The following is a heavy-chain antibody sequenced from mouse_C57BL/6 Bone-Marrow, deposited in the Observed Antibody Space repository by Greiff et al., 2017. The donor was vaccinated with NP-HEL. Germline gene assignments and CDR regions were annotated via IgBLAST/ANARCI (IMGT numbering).Heavy chain of an antibody. CDR3: ARVSTVVKGFAY. D-gene: IGHD2-2*01. Sequence: VQLQQPGAELVRPGTSVKLSCKASGYTFTSYWMHWVKQRPGQGLEWIGVILPSDSYTNYNQKFKGKATLTVDKSSSTAYMQLSSLTFESSAVYYFARVSTVVKGFAYWGQGTLVTVSA. J-gene: IGHJ3*01. CDR1: GYTFTSYW. V-gene: IGHV1-59*01. CDR2: ILPSDSYT.